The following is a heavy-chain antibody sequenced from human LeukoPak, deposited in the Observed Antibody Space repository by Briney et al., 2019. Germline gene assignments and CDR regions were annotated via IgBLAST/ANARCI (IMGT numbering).Heavy chain of an antibody. V-gene: IGHV3-21*01. J-gene: IGHJ4*02. CDR3: ARDAADLAVAFDY. CDR2: ISSSSSYI. D-gene: IGHD6-19*01. CDR1: GFTVSSNS. Sequence: GGSLRLSCTVSGFTVSSNSMSWVRQAPGKGLEWVSSISSSSSYISYADSMKGRFTISRDNAKNSLYLQMNSLRAEDTAVYYCARDAADLAVAFDYWGQGTLVTVSS.